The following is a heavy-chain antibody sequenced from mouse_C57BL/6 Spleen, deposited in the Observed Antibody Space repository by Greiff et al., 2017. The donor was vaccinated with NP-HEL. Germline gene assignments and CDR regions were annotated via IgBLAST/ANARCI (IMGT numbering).Heavy chain of an antibody. Sequence: DVQLVESGGGVVKPGGSLKLSCAASGFTFSSYGMSWVRQTQDKRLEWVATISSGGSYTYYPDSVKGRFTISRDNAKNTLYLQMSSLKSEDTAMYYCARHGSLGAMDYWGQGTSVTVSS. CDR3: ARHGSLGAMDY. V-gene: IGHV5-6*01. D-gene: IGHD4-1*01. CDR2: ISSGGSYT. CDR1: GFTFSSYG. J-gene: IGHJ4*01.